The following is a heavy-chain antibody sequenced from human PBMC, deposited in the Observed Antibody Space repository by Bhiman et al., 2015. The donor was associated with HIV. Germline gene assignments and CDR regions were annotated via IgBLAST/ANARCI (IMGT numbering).Heavy chain of an antibody. V-gene: IGHV3-9*01. Sequence: EVQLVESGGGLVEPGRSLRLSCAASGFTFDDYAIHWVRQAPGKGLEWVSGISWNSGSKGPVSPSPETTAKNSLYLQMSSLRAEDTALYYCVKDMTGELRHGLTERGWDYWGQGTLVTVSS. J-gene: IGHJ4*02. CDR1: GFTFDDYA. D-gene: IGHD1-7*01. CDR3: VKDMTGELRHGLTERGWDY. CDR2: ISWNSGSK.